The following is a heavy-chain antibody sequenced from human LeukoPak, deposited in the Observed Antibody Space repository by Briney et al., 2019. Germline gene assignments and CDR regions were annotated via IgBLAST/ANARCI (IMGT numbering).Heavy chain of an antibody. CDR2: ISSSSSYI. V-gene: IGHV3-21*01. CDR3: ARDDYDILTGYFYYFDY. CDR1: GFTFSSYS. J-gene: IGHJ4*02. Sequence: GGSLRLSCAASGFTFSSYSMNWVRQAPGKGLEWVSSISSSSSYIYYADSVKGRFTISRDNAKISLYLQMNSLRAEDTAVYYCARDDYDILTGYFYYFDYWGQGTLVTVSS. D-gene: IGHD3-9*01.